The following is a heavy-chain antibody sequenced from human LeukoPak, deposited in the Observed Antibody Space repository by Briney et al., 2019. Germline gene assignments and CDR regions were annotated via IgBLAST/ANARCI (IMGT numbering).Heavy chain of an antibody. D-gene: IGHD6-19*01. Sequence: GGSLRLSCAASGFTFSNYAMTWVRQAPGKGLEWVSVISGSGSNTDYADSVKGRFTISRDNSKNTVNLQMNSLRAEDTALYYCAGGQMFTSGGFDDWGQGTLVTVSS. J-gene: IGHJ4*02. CDR3: AGGQMFTSGGFDD. V-gene: IGHV3-23*01. CDR1: GFTFSNYA. CDR2: ISGSGSNT.